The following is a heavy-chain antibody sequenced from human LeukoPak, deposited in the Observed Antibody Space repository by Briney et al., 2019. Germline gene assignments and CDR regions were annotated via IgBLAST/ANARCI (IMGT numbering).Heavy chain of an antibody. CDR3: ARGPQVAAGNYYYYYMDV. CDR1: GGSFSGYY. Sequence: SETLSLTCAVYGGSFSGYYWSWIRQPPGKGLEWIGEINHSGSTNYNPSLKSRVTISVDTSKNQFPLKLSSVTAADTAVYYCARGPQVAAGNYYYYYMDVWGKGTTVTVSS. D-gene: IGHD6-13*01. J-gene: IGHJ6*03. CDR2: INHSGST. V-gene: IGHV4-34*01.